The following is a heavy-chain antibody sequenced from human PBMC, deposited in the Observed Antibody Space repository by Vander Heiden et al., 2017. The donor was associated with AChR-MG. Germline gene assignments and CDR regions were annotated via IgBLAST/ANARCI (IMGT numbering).Heavy chain of an antibody. CDR2: IYHSGSP. CDR1: GYSISSGYY. Sequence: HVLLQESVPGLVKPPQTLSLTCAVPGYSISSGYYWGWIRQPPGKELEWIGSIYHSGSPYYNPSLKSRVTISVDTSKNQFSLKLSSVTAADTAVYYCASSSSSWYYGWFDPWGQGTQVTVSS. V-gene: IGHV4-38-2*01. J-gene: IGHJ5*02. D-gene: IGHD6-13*01. CDR3: ASSSSSWYYGWFDP.